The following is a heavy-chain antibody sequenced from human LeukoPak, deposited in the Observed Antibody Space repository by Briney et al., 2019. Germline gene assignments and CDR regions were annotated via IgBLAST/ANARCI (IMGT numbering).Heavy chain of an antibody. CDR3: AREGSYGYGGLDP. V-gene: IGHV4-39*07. D-gene: IGHD4-23*01. J-gene: IGHJ5*02. CDR2: IYYSGST. Sequence: SETLSLTCTVSGGSISRSSYYWAWIRQPPGKGLEWIGSIYYSGSTCYNPSLKSRVTISVDTSKNQFSLKLNSVAAADTAVYYSAREGSYGYGGLDPWGQGTLVTVSS. CDR1: GGSISRSSYY.